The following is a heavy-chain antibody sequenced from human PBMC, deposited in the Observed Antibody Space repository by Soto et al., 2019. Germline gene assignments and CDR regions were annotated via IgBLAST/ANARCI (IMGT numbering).Heavy chain of an antibody. Sequence: SVKVSCKASGFTFTSSAVQWVRQARGQRLEWIGWIVVGSGNTNYAQKFQERVTITRDMSTSTAFLQWSSLKASDTAMYYCVRRAEGRPGDGYYYVALDVWGQGTTVTVSS. CDR2: IVVGSGNT. J-gene: IGHJ6*02. D-gene: IGHD6-6*01. CDR1: GFTFTSSA. V-gene: IGHV1-58*01. CDR3: VRRAEGRPGDGYYYVALDV.